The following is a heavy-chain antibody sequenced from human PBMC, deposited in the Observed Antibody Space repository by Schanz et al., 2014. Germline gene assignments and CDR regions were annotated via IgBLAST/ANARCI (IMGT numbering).Heavy chain of an antibody. V-gene: IGHV4-61*05. CDR2: IYYSGST. Sequence: QLQLQESGPGLVKPSETLSLTCTVSGGSISSSSYYWGWIRRTSGKGPEWIGYIYYSGSTSYNPSLKGRVTISVDQSKNQFSPKLTSVTAEDTAMNCCAKTQGGIGDFDYWGQGTLVTVSS. J-gene: IGHJ4*02. D-gene: IGHD2-21*01. CDR3: AKTQGGIGDFDY. CDR1: GGSISSSSYY.